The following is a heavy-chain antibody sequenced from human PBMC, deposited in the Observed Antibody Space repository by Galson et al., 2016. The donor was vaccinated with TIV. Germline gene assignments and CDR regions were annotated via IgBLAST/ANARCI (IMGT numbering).Heavy chain of an antibody. CDR2: ISWNGGVV. Sequence: SLRLSCAASGFTFDDYALHWVRRGPGKGLEWVSSISWNGGVVGYADSVKGRFTISIDNAKNSLYLQMSNLRTDDTAVYFCCKGSGDAPYYFYMDVWGEGTTVIVSS. CDR1: GFTFDDYA. V-gene: IGHV3-9*01. D-gene: IGHD2-21*01. J-gene: IGHJ6*03. CDR3: CKGSGDAPYYFYMDV.